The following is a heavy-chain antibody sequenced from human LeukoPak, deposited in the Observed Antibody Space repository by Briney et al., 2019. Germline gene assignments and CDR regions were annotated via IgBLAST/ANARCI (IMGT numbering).Heavy chain of an antibody. CDR1: GFTFDDYG. D-gene: IGHD3-22*01. CDR3: ARGNYYYDSSGYHSLDY. V-gene: IGHV3-20*04. CDR2: INWNGGST. J-gene: IGHJ4*02. Sequence: GGSLRLSCTASGFTFDDYGMSWVRQAPGKGLEWVSGINWNGGSTGYADSVKGRFTISRDNAKNSLYLQMNSLRAEDTALYYCARGNYYYDSSGYHSLDYWGQGTLVTVSS.